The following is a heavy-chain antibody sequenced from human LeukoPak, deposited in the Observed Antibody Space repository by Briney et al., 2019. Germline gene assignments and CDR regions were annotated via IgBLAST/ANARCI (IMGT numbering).Heavy chain of an antibody. CDR2: ISGSGGST. Sequence: PGGSLRLSCAASGFTFSTYAMSWVSQAPGKGLEWVSTISGSGGSTYYADSVKGRFTIARDNSKNTLYLQMNTLRAEDTAVHYCARGGYNTYYFDYWGQGTLVTVSS. V-gene: IGHV3-23*01. CDR3: ARGGYNTYYFDY. J-gene: IGHJ4*02. D-gene: IGHD5-24*01. CDR1: GFTFSTYA.